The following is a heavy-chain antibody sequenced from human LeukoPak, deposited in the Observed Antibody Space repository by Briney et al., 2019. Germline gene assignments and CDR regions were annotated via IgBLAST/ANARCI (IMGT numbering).Heavy chain of an antibody. CDR2: IRSKAYGGTT. V-gene: IGHV3-49*04. D-gene: IGHD1-26*01. CDR1: GFTFGDYA. CDR3: TRIVGAPPRHYFDY. J-gene: IGHJ4*02. Sequence: GRFLRLSCTASGFTFGDYAMSWVRQAPGKGLEWVGFIRSKAYGGTTEYAASVKGRFTISRDDSKSIAYLQMNSLKTEDTAVYYCTRIVGAPPRHYFDYWGQGTLVTVSS.